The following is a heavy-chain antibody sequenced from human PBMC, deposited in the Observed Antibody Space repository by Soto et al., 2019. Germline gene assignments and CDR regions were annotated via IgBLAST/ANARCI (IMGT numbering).Heavy chain of an antibody. D-gene: IGHD2-21*02. CDR3: ARSAVVVVTAYFDY. J-gene: IGHJ4*02. Sequence: QVQLQESGPGLVKPSQTLSLTCTVSGGSISSGGYYWSWIRQHPGKGLGWIGYIYYSGSTYYNPSRKRRVTFSVDTSKNQFSLKLSSVTAADTAVYYCARSAVVVVTAYFDYWGQGTLVTVSS. CDR1: GGSISSGGYY. CDR2: IYYSGST. V-gene: IGHV4-31*03.